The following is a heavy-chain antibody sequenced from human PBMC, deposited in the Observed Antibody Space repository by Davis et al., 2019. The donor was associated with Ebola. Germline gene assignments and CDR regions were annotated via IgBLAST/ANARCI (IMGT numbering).Heavy chain of an antibody. CDR3: ARITMTRGAFDI. D-gene: IGHD3-22*01. Sequence: MPGGSLRLSCTVSGGSISSYYWSWIRQPPGKGLEWIGYIYYSGSTNYNPSLKSRVTISVDTSKNQFSLKLSSVTAADTAVYYCARITMTRGAFDIWGQGTMVTVSS. V-gene: IGHV4-59*01. CDR1: GGSISSYY. J-gene: IGHJ3*02. CDR2: IYYSGST.